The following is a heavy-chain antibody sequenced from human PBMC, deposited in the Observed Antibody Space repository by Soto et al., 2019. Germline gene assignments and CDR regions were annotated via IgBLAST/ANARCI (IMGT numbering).Heavy chain of an antibody. D-gene: IGHD3-10*01. CDR1: GFTFSTFW. J-gene: IGHJ4*02. CDR3: ARDTDPYGSGNYFY. CDR2: INSDGSSK. Sequence: EVQLVESGGGLVQPGGSLRLSCAASGFTFSTFWMHWVRQAPGKRLVWVSRINSDGSSKTYAASVKGRFTISRDNAKNTLFLQTNSLSVADTAVYYCARDTDPYGSGNYFYWGQGTLLTVSS. V-gene: IGHV3-74*01.